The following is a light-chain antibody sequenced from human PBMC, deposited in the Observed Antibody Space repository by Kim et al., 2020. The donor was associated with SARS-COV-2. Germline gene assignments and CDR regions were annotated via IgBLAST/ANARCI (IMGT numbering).Light chain of an antibody. CDR2: DVS. CDR3: QQRSSWPLT. Sequence: LSPGERAALSCMASQSVSSYLAWYQQKPGQAPRLLIYDVSNRATGIPARFSGSGSGTDFTLTISSLEPEDFAVYYCQQRSSWPLTFGGGTKVDIK. J-gene: IGKJ4*01. V-gene: IGKV3-11*01. CDR1: QSVSSY.